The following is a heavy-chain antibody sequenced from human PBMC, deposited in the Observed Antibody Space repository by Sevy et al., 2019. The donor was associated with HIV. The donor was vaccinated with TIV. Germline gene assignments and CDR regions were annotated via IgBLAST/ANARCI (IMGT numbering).Heavy chain of an antibody. CDR2: INHSGST. CDR1: GGSFSGYY. V-gene: IGHV4-34*01. CDR3: VRHCSGTSCFHAFDI. Sequence: SETLSLTCAVYGGSFSGYYWSWIRQPPGKGLEWIGEINHSGSTNYNPSLKSRVTISGDTSKNQFSLKLSSVTAADTAVYYCVRHCSGTSCFHAFDIWGQGTMVTVSS. D-gene: IGHD2-2*01. J-gene: IGHJ3*02.